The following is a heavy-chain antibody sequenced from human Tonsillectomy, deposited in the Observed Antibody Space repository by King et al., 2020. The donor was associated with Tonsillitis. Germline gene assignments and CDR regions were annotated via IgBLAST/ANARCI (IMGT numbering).Heavy chain of an antibody. J-gene: IGHJ6*02. Sequence: VQLVESGGGLIQPGGSLRLSCAASGFTVSNNYMSWVRQAPGKGLEWVSVIYSGGSTYYADSVKGRFTISRDNSKNTLYLQMNSLRAEDTAVYYCARDRTGTTSFGMDVWDQGTTVTVSS. V-gene: IGHV3-53*01. D-gene: IGHD1-7*01. CDR1: GFTVSNNY. CDR2: IYSGGST. CDR3: ARDRTGTTSFGMDV.